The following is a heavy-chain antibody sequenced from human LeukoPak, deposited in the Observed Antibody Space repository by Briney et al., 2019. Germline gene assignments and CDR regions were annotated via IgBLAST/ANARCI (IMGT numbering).Heavy chain of an antibody. D-gene: IGHD6-13*01. CDR1: GGSISSYY. Sequence: SETLSLTCTVSGGSISSYYWSWIRQPPGKGLEWIGYIYYSGSTNYSPSLKSRVTISVDTSKNQFSLKLSSVTAADTAVYYCARGRGSSSWYYFDYWGQGTLVTVSS. CDR2: IYYSGST. V-gene: IGHV4-59*01. CDR3: ARGRGSSSWYYFDY. J-gene: IGHJ4*02.